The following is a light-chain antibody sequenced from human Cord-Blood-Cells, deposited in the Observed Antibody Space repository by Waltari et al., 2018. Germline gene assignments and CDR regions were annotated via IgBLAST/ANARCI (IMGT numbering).Light chain of an antibody. CDR2: DVS. V-gene: IGLV2-11*01. J-gene: IGLJ2*01. CDR1: SSDVGGYNY. Sequence: QSALTQPRSVSGSPGQSVTISCTGTSSDVGGYNYVSWYQQHPGKAPKLMIYDVSKLPSGVPDRFSGSKSGNTASLTISGLQAEDEADYCCCSYAGSYTVVFGGGTKLTVL. CDR3: CSYAGSYTVV.